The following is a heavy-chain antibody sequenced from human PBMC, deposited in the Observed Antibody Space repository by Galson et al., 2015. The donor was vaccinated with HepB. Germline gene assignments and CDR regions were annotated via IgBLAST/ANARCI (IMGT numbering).Heavy chain of an antibody. CDR2: IYPGDSDT. CDR3: TRHLNYYDSSGYFPLDY. Sequence: QSGAEMKKPGESLKISCQGSGYTFARYWIGWVRQMPGKGLEWMGIIYPGDSDTRYNPSFQGQVTISADKSISTAYLQWSSLKASDTAMYYCTRHLNYYDSSGYFPLDYWGQGTLVTVSS. D-gene: IGHD3-22*01. CDR1: GYTFARYW. V-gene: IGHV5-51*01. J-gene: IGHJ4*02.